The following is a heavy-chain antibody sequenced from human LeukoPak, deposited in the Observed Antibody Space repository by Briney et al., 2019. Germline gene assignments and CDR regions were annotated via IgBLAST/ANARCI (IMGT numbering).Heavy chain of an antibody. CDR2: INHSGST. Sequence: SETLSLTCAVYGGSFSAYYWSWIRQPPGKGLEWIGEINHSGSTNYNPSLKSRVTISVDTSKNQFSLKLSSVTAADTAVYYCARGRSPRDVVVVAATNWFDPWGQGTLVTVSS. V-gene: IGHV4-34*01. CDR1: GGSFSAYY. CDR3: ARGRSPRDVVVVAATNWFDP. D-gene: IGHD2-15*01. J-gene: IGHJ5*02.